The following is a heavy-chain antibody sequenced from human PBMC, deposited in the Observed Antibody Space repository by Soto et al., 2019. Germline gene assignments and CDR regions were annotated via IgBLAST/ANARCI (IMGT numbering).Heavy chain of an antibody. CDR2: ISAYNGNT. CDR1: GYTFTSYG. CDR3: LSDLRTVRGVDPPPADY. Sequence: QVQLAQSGAEVKKPGASVQVSCKASGYTFTSYGISWVRQAPGQGLEWMGWISAYNGNTNYAQKPQGRVTMATDTSTSTAYMELRSLRSDDTAVYYCLSDLRTVRGVDPPPADYWGQGTLVTVSS. V-gene: IGHV1-18*01. J-gene: IGHJ4*02. D-gene: IGHD3-10*01.